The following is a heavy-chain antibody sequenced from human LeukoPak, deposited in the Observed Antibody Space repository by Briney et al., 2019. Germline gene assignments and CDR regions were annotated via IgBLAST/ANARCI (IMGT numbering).Heavy chain of an antibody. CDR1: GGSISSYY. Sequence: SETLSLTCTVSGGSISSYYWSWIRQPPGKGLEWIGYIYYSGSTNYNPSLKSRVTISVDTSKNQFSLKLSSVTAADTAVYYCARAGGVKTAALDLDYWGQGTLVTVSS. V-gene: IGHV4-59*01. CDR2: IYYSGST. CDR3: ARAGGVKTAALDLDY. D-gene: IGHD6-25*01. J-gene: IGHJ4*02.